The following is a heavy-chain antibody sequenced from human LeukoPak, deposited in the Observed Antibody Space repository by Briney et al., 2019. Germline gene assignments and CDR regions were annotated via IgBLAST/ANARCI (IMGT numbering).Heavy chain of an antibody. Sequence: ASVKVSCKASGGTFSSYAISWVRQAPGQGLEWMGGIIPIFGTANYAQKFQGRVTITADESTSTAYMELSSLRSEDTAVYYCARDLNYYDSSGYYYFDYWGQGTLVTVSS. CDR3: ARDLNYYDSSGYYYFDY. V-gene: IGHV1-69*13. D-gene: IGHD3-22*01. J-gene: IGHJ4*02. CDR2: IIPIFGTA. CDR1: GGTFSSYA.